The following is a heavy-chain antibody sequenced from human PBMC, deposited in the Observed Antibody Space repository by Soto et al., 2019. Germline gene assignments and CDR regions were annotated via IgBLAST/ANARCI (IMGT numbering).Heavy chain of an antibody. CDR3: ARVKAGISDFEY. Sequence: QVQLVQSGAEVKEPGASVRVSCKASGYSFTKFDINWVRQAPGQGLEWMGWLNPKSGNTGYAQNLQGRVTMTRDTSISKADMELRSLISEATALYYCARVKAGISDFEYWEQGTLVTASS. J-gene: IGHJ4*02. CDR1: GYSFTKFD. V-gene: IGHV1-8*01. CDR2: LNPKSGNT.